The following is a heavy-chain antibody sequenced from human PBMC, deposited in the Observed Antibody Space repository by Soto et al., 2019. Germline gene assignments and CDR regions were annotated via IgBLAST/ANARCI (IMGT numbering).Heavy chain of an antibody. CDR3: ARVQWHNYYLDY. CDR1: GGSFSGPS. CDR2: IYDIGTT. Sequence: SETLSLTCSVSGGSFSGPSWSWIRQPPGKGLEWIGYIYDIGTTNSNPSLKSRVTITADTSKNQFSLRLSSVTAADTAVYYCARVQWHNYYLDYWSQGILVTVSS. J-gene: IGHJ4*02. D-gene: IGHD6-19*01. V-gene: IGHV4-59*08.